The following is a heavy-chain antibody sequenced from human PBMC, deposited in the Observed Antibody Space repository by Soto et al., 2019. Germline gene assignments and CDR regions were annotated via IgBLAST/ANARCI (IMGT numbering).Heavy chain of an antibody. CDR2: ISGSGSFT. Sequence: GGSLRLSCAASGFTFRTYAMNWVLQAPGKGLEWISAISGSGSFTHYADSVRGRFTISRDNSQNQLYLQMNNLRGDDTAMYYCAKIPTGSGSSKFDYWGQGIQVTVSS. J-gene: IGHJ4*02. D-gene: IGHD3-10*01. V-gene: IGHV3-23*01. CDR3: AKIPTGSGSSKFDY. CDR1: GFTFRTYA.